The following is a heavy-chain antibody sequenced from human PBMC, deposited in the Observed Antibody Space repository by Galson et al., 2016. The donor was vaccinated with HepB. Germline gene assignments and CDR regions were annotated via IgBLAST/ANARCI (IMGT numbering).Heavy chain of an antibody. J-gene: IGHJ6*02. CDR1: GFTFSNAW. CDR2: IKRKTDGGTT. V-gene: IGHV3-15*01. Sequence: SLRLSCAASGFTFSNAWMSWVRQAPGKGLEWVGRIKRKTDGGTTDYAAPVKGRFSMARDDSKNTLYLQMNSLKTEDTAVYYCRYGIDVWGQGTTVTVSS. CDR3: RYGIDV.